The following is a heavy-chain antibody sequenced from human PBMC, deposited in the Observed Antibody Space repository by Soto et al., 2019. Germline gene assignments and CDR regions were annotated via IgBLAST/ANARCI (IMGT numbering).Heavy chain of an antibody. CDR3: ASTDYDYIWGSYRDDAFDI. CDR1: GYTFTSYA. D-gene: IGHD3-16*02. Sequence: QVQLVQSGAEVKKPGASGKVSCKASGYTFTSYAMHWVRQAPGQRLEWMGWINAGNGNTKYSQKFQGRVTITRDTSASKASMELSILRSEDTAVYSCASTDYDYIWGSYRDDAFDIWGQGTMVTVSS. CDR2: INAGNGNT. V-gene: IGHV1-3*01. J-gene: IGHJ3*02.